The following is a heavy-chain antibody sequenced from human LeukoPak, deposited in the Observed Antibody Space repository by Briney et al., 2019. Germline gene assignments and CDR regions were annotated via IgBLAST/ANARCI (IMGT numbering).Heavy chain of an antibody. J-gene: IGHJ1*01. CDR2: MNPNSGNT. V-gene: IGHV1-8*01. CDR1: GYTFTSYD. Sequence: ASVKVSCKASGYTFTSYDFNWARQATGQGLEWMGWMNPNSGNTGYAQKFQGRVTMTRDTATSTAYMELSSLSSEDTAVYYCATPGVHYDPSGYYPFQHWGQGTLVTVSS. CDR3: ATPGVHYDPSGYYPFQH. D-gene: IGHD3-22*01.